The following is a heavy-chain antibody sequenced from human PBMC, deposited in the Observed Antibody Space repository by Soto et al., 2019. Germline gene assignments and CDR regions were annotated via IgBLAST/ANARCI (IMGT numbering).Heavy chain of an antibody. Sequence: PGGSLRLSCAASGFTFSSYAMSWVRQAPGKGLEWVSAISGSGGSTYYADSVKGRFTISRDNSKNTLYLQMNSLRAEDTAVYYCAKDRRVLRFLAWLFGAFDIRGQGAMVTVSS. V-gene: IGHV3-23*01. CDR3: AKDRRVLRFLAWLFGAFDI. CDR1: GFTFSSYA. CDR2: ISGSGGST. D-gene: IGHD3-3*01. J-gene: IGHJ3*02.